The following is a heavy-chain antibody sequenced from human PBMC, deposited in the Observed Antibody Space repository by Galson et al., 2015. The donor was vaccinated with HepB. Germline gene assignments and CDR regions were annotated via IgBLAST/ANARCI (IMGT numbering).Heavy chain of an antibody. Sequence: SPRLSCAASGFTFSHYAMHWVRQVPGKGLEWVAFMSYDGRKTFYAASVKGRFTISRDNSKNTLYLQMNTMRVEGTAVYYCARETASGALVVIMSSGDGMDVWGQGTTVTVSS. CDR2: MSYDGRKT. V-gene: IGHV3-30*04. J-gene: IGHJ6*02. CDR1: GFTFSHYA. CDR3: ARETASGALVVIMSSGDGMDV. D-gene: IGHD3-22*01.